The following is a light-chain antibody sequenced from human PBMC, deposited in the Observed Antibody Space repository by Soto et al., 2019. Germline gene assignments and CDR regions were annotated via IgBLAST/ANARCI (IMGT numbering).Light chain of an antibody. J-gene: IGKJ5*01. CDR1: QSVSSN. Sequence: EIVLTQSPATLSLSPGGRANLSCRASQSVSSNLAWYQQKPGQAPRLLIYGASTRATGIPARFSGSGSGTEFTLTISSLQSEDFAVYYCQQYNNWPITFGQGTRLEIK. V-gene: IGKV3-15*01. CDR3: QQYNNWPIT. CDR2: GAS.